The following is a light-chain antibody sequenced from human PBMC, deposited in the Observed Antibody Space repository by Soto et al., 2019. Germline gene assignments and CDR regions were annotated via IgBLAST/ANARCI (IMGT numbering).Light chain of an antibody. CDR2: GTS. V-gene: IGKV1-17*01. CDR1: QGIGNN. J-gene: IGKJ1*01. CDR3: LKHDTYPRT. Sequence: DIQMTQSPSSLFASVGDRVTITCRASQGIGNNLGWYQQKPGKAPKRLIYGTSNLQYGAPSRFSGSGSGTEFTLTITSLQPEDFATYYCLKHDTYPRTFGPGTKVEIK.